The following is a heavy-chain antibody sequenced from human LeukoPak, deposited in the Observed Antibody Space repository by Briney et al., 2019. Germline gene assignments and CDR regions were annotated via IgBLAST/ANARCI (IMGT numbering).Heavy chain of an antibody. D-gene: IGHD1-26*01. CDR2: INTGGSA. CDR3: ARVRRQVGSRWFDS. J-gene: IGHJ5*01. CDR1: GFPFSPNY. Sequence: GGSLRLSCAASGFPFSPNYMSWVRQATGKGLEWVSVINTGGSAFYADSVKGRFTISRDNSNNTLYLQMNSLRAEDTAVYYCARVRRQVGSRWFDSWGQGILVTISS. V-gene: IGHV3-53*01.